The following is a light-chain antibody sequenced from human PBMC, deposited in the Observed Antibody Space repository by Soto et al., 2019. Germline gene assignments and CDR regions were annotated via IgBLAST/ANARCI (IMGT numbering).Light chain of an antibody. CDR2: DAS. CDR3: QQRSNWPTT. V-gene: IGKV3-11*01. J-gene: IGKJ5*01. CDR1: QSVSSY. Sequence: IVVTQSPATLSLSPGERATLSCGASQSVSSYLAWYQQKPGQAPRLLIYDASNRATGSPARVSGSGSGTDFTLTISSLEPEDVAVYYCQQRSNWPTTFGQGTRLEIK.